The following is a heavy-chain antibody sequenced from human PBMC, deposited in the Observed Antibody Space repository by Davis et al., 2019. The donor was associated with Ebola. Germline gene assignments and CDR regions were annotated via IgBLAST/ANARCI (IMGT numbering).Heavy chain of an antibody. V-gene: IGHV1-46*01. CDR3: AREGGRYYDSSGYVFDI. Sequence: ASVKVSCKASGYRFTSYYMHWVRQAPGQGLEWMGIINPITGDTSYAQNFQVRVNMTRDTSTSTVYMELSSLGSEDTAVYYCAREGGRYYDSSGYVFDIWGQGTMVKVSS. D-gene: IGHD3-22*01. J-gene: IGHJ3*02. CDR1: GYRFTSYY. CDR2: INPITGDT.